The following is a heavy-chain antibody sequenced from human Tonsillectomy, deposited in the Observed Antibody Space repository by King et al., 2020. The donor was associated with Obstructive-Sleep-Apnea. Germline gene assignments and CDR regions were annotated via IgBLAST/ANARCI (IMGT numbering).Heavy chain of an antibody. J-gene: IGHJ5*02. V-gene: IGHV4-31*03. CDR1: GGSMSGNDYY. D-gene: IGHD1-14*01. CDR3: VRRLITSGGPNWFEP. CDR2: IYNSGRT. Sequence: QLQESGPGLVKPSQTLSLTCTVSGGSMSGNDYYWSWIRQHPGKDLEWIGYIYNSGRTDYKPSLEGRVSMSLDTSKNQFSLNVRSVTAADTAVYYCVRRLITSGGPNWFEPWGHGTLVTVSS.